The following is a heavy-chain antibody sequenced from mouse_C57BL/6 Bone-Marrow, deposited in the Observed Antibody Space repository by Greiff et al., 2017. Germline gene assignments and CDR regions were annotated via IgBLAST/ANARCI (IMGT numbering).Heavy chain of an antibody. CDR3: ARCDY. CDR1: GYTFTSYW. J-gene: IGHJ2*01. V-gene: IGHV1-59*01. Sequence: VQLQQPGAELVRPGTSVKLSCKASGYTFTSYWMHWVKQRPGQGLEWIGVIDPSDSYTNYNQKFKGKATLTVDTSSSTAYMQLSSLTSEDSAVYYCARCDYWGQGTTLTVSS. CDR2: IDPSDSYT.